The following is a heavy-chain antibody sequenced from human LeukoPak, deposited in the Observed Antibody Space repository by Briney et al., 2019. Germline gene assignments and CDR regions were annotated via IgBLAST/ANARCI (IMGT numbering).Heavy chain of an antibody. J-gene: IGHJ4*02. Sequence: GGSLRLSCAASGFTFNSYAMHWVRQAPGKGLEWVAVISYDGSNKYYADSVKGRFTISRNNSKNTLYLQMNSLRAEDTAVYYCASLTVGATGFDYWGQGTLVTVSS. V-gene: IGHV3-30*04. CDR1: GFTFNSYA. CDR2: ISYDGSNK. CDR3: ASLTVGATGFDY. D-gene: IGHD1-26*01.